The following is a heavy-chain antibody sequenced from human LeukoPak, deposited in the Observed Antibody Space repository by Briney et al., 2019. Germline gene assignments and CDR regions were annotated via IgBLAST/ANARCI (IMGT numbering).Heavy chain of an antibody. CDR2: IYPGDSDT. V-gene: IGHV5-51*01. J-gene: IGHJ5*02. CDR3: VRVVVVITTPDWFDP. Sequence: GESLKISCKGPGYSFTSYWIGWVRQMPGKGLEWRVIIYPGDSDTRYSPSFQGQVTISADKSISTAYLQWSSLEASDTAMYYCVRVVVVITTPDWFDPWGQGTLVTVSS. CDR1: GYSFTSYW. D-gene: IGHD3-22*01.